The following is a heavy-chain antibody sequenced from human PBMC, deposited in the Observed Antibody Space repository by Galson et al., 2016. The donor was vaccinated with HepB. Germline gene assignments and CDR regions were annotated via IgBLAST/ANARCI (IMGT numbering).Heavy chain of an antibody. CDR1: GPGFKGYG. CDR3: AIGATGATWRN. J-gene: IGHJ4*02. V-gene: IGHV3-23*01. CDR2: IDGEGHTT. D-gene: IGHD1-1*01. Sequence: SLRLSCAVSGPGFKGYGMSWVRQAPGKGLQWVSDIDGEGHTTQHADSVKGRFTMSRDNSQDTVYLEMKSVRVEDTAIYYCAIGATGATWRNWGQGTLVTVSS.